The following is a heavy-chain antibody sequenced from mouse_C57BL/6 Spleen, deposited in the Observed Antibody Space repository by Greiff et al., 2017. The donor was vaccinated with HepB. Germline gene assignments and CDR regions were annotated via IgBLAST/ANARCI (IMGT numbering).Heavy chain of an antibody. CDR3: ARGGDYFDY. Sequence: EVKLMESGPGLVKPSQSLSLTCSVPGYSITSGYYWNWIRQFPGNKLEWMGYISYDGSNNYNPTLKNRISITRDTSKNQFFLKLNSVTTEDTATYYCARGGDYFDYWGQGTTLTVSS. CDR2: ISYDGSN. CDR1: GYSITSGYY. J-gene: IGHJ2*01. V-gene: IGHV3-6*01.